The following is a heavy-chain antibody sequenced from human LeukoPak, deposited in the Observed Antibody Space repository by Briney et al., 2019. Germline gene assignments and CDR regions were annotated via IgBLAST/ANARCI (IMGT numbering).Heavy chain of an antibody. V-gene: IGHV3-23*01. CDR3: TSRPDIVVVPADPGDY. D-gene: IGHD2-2*01. CDR1: GFTFSSYA. CDR2: ISGSGGST. Sequence: GGSLRLSCVVSGFTFSSYAMSWVRQAPGKGLEWVSGISGSGGSTYYADSVKGRFTISRDNTKNTLYLQMNSLRAEDTAVYYCTSRPDIVVVPADPGDYWGQGTLVTVSS. J-gene: IGHJ4*02.